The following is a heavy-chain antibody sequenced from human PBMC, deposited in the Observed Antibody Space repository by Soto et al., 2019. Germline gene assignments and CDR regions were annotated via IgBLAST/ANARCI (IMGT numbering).Heavy chain of an antibody. J-gene: IGHJ6*03. CDR1: GGSISSYY. CDR3: ARGKVGYDYYYYYYMDV. V-gene: IGHV4-59*01. D-gene: IGHD5-12*01. CDR2: IYYSGST. Sequence: SETLSLTCTVSGGSISSYYWSWIRQPPGKGLEWIGYIYYSGSTNYNPSLKSRVTISVDTSKIQFSLKLSSVTAADTAVYYCARGKVGYDYYYYYYMDVWGKGTTVTVSS.